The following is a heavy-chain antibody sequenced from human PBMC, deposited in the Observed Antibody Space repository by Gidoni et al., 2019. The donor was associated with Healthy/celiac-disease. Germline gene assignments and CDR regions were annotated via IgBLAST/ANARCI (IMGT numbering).Heavy chain of an antibody. CDR2: ISSSSSTI. V-gene: IGHV3-48*02. Sequence: EVQLVESGGGLVQPGGSLRLSCAASGFTFSSYSMNWVRQAPGKGLEWVSYISSSSSTIYYADSVKGRFTISRDNAKNSLYLQMNSLRDEDTAVYYCARDWVYNWNDAGSAFDIWGQGTMVTVSS. CDR1: GFTFSSYS. J-gene: IGHJ3*02. D-gene: IGHD1-20*01. CDR3: ARDWVYNWNDAGSAFDI.